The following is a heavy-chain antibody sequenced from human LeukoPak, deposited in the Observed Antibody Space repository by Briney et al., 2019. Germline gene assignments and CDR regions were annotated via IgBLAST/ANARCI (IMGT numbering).Heavy chain of an antibody. CDR3: ARLYYYDSSGYYDRYYFDY. CDR1: GYSISSGHY. Sequence: SETLSLTCTVSGYSISSGHYWGWIRQTPGKGLEWIGSMYHSGSTYYNPSLKSRVIISVDMSKNQFSLKLSSVTAADTAVYYCARLYYYDSSGYYDRYYFDYWGQGTLVTVSS. D-gene: IGHD3-22*01. J-gene: IGHJ4*02. CDR2: MYHSGST. V-gene: IGHV4-38-2*02.